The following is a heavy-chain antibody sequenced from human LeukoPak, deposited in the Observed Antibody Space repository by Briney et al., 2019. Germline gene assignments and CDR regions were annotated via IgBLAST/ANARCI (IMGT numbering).Heavy chain of an antibody. J-gene: IGHJ4*02. Sequence: PSETLSLTCTVSGGSISSSSYYWGWIRQPPGKGLEWIGSIYYSGSTYYNPSLKSRVTISVDTSKNQFSLKLSSVTAADTAVYYCARARGVAGTKYIDYWGQGTLVTVSS. CDR3: ARARGVAGTKYIDY. D-gene: IGHD6-19*01. V-gene: IGHV4-39*07. CDR2: IYYSGST. CDR1: GGSISSSSYY.